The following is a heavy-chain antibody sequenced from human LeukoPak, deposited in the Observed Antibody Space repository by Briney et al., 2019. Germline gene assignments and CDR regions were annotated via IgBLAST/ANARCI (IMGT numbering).Heavy chain of an antibody. CDR3: VQDRRSIAVAVNFDY. CDR2: ISGSGGRT. D-gene: IGHD6-19*01. V-gene: IGHV3-23*01. Sequence: GGSLRLSCAASGFTFSSFGMNWVRQAPGKGLEWVSGISGSGGRTFYADSVKGRFTISRDNSKNTLYLQMNSLRAEDTAIYYCVQDRRSIAVAVNFDYWGQGTLVTVSS. J-gene: IGHJ4*02. CDR1: GFTFSSFG.